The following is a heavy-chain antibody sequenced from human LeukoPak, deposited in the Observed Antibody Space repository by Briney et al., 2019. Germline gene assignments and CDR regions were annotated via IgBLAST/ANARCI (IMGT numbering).Heavy chain of an antibody. CDR2: ISSSSNYI. CDR3: ARDQYDTWSRRGNFDS. J-gene: IGHJ4*02. D-gene: IGHD3-3*01. CDR1: GFTFNNYC. Sequence: GGSLRLSCAASGFTFNNYCMNWVRQAPGEGLEWVSSISSSSNYIYYADSVKGRFTISRDNAKNSLYLQMNSLRAEDTAVYYCARDQYDTWSRRGNFDSWGQGTLVIVSS. V-gene: IGHV3-21*01.